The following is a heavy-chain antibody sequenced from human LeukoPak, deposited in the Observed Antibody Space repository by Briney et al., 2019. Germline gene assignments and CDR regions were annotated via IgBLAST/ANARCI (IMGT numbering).Heavy chain of an antibody. CDR3: ASRWGSPGSYKLDY. CDR1: GGSISSSSYH. V-gene: IGHV4-39*01. J-gene: IGHJ4*02. D-gene: IGHD3-10*01. CDR2: ISYSGST. Sequence: SETLSLTCTVSGGSISSSSYHWGWIRQPPGKGLEWIGSISYSGSTYYNPPLKSRVTISVDASKNQLSLNLSSVTAADTAVYYCASRWGSPGSYKLDYWGQGTLVTVPS.